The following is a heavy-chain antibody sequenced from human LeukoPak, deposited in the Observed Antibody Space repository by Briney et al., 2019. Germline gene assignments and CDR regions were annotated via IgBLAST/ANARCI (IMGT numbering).Heavy chain of an antibody. V-gene: IGHV3-74*01. CDR3: ARAVPGTRNALDL. D-gene: IGHD6-19*01. CDR1: GFTFSSYG. J-gene: IGHJ3*01. CDR2: FNSDGGTT. Sequence: GGSLRLSCAASGFTFSSYGRSWVRQAPGMGLVWVSRFNSDGGTTNYADSVKGRFTISRDNAKSTLYLQMNSLRVEDTAVYYCARAVPGTRNALDLWGQGTMVTVSS.